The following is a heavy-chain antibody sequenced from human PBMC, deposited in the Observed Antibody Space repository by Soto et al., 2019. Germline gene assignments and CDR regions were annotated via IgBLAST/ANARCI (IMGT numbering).Heavy chain of an antibody. Sequence: EVQLVESGGGLVQPGGSLRLFCAASGFTFSSYWMSWVRQAPGKGLEWVANIKQDGSEKYYVDSVKGRFTISRDNAKNSLYLQMNSLRAEDTAVYYCASTSRVRAPLWFGELPAGQFDYWGQGTLVTVSS. CDR1: GFTFSSYW. D-gene: IGHD3-10*01. CDR3: ASTSRVRAPLWFGELPAGQFDY. J-gene: IGHJ4*02. V-gene: IGHV3-7*03. CDR2: IKQDGSEK.